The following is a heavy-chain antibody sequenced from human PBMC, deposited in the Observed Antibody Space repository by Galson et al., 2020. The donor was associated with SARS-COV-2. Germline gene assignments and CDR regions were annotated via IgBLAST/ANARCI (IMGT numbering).Heavy chain of an antibody. CDR1: EFIISTYG. V-gene: IGHV3-21*01. Sequence: GGSLRLSCVASEFIISTYGMNWVRQAPGKGLEWVSSISSTSKYIYYAESVKGRFTISRDNAKNSLYLQMNSLRVEDTAVYYCVRVEGQQWLAGRDYYYGMDGWGQGNTVIVSS. CDR2: ISSTSKYI. CDR3: VRVEGQQWLAGRDYYYGMDG. D-gene: IGHD6-19*01. J-gene: IGHJ6*02.